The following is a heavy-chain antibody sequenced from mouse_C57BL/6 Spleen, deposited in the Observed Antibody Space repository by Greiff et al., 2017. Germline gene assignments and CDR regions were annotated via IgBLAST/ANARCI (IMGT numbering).Heavy chain of an antibody. CDR3: ARGDGWYFDV. CDR2: ISSGSSTI. Sequence: EVMLVESGGGLVKPGGSLKLSCAASGFTFSDYGMHWVRQAPEKGLEWVAYISSGSSTIYYADTVKGRFTISRDNAKNTLCLQMTSLRSEDTAMYYCARGDGWYFDVWGTGTTVTVSS. D-gene: IGHD2-3*01. J-gene: IGHJ1*03. CDR1: GFTFSDYG. V-gene: IGHV5-17*01.